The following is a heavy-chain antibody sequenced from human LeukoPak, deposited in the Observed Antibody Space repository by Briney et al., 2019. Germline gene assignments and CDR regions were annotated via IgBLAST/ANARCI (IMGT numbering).Heavy chain of an antibody. D-gene: IGHD3-9*01. CDR3: AKDNDILTGRVY. CDR2: ISGSGGST. V-gene: IGHV3-23*01. CDR1: GFTFSSYA. J-gene: IGHJ4*02. Sequence: GGSLRLSCAASGFTFSSYAMSWVRQAPGKGLEWVSAISGSGGSTYYADSVKGRFTISRDNSKNTLYLQMNCRRAEDRAVYYCAKDNDILTGRVYWGEGALVTVSS.